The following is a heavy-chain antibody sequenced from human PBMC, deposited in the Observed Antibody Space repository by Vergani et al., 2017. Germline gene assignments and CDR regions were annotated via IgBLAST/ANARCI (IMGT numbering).Heavy chain of an antibody. CDR1: GYTFTGYY. J-gene: IGHJ5*02. D-gene: IGHD3-16*02. Sequence: QVQLVQSGAEVKKPGASVKVSCKASGYTFTGYYMHWVRQAPGQGLEWMGWINPNSGGTNYAQKFQGRVTMTRDTSISTAYMELGRLRSDDTAVYYCAGGASGYDYVWGSYRLNWFDPWGQGTLVTVSS. CDR2: INPNSGGT. V-gene: IGHV1-2*02. CDR3: AGGASGYDYVWGSYRLNWFDP.